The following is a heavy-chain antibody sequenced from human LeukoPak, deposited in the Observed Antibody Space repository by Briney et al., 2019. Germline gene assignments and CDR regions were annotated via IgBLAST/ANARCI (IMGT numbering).Heavy chain of an antibody. CDR2: IYRDGSST. V-gene: IGHV3-74*01. CDR3: ARGGARYNWNDFH. CDR1: GFTFSSYW. Sequence: GGSLRLSCAASGFTFSSYWMHWVRHAPGKGLGWVSRIYRDGSSTNYADSVKGRFTISRDNAKNTLYLQMNSLRAEDTAVYYCARGGARYNWNDFHWGQGTLVTVSS. D-gene: IGHD1-20*01. J-gene: IGHJ4*02.